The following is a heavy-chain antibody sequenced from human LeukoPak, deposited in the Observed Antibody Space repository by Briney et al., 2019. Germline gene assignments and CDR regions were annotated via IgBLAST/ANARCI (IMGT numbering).Heavy chain of an antibody. Sequence: GGSLRLSCAASGFTFSNAWMSWVRQAPGKGLEWGGRIKSKTDGGTTDYAAPVKGRFTISRDDSKNTLYLQMNSLKTEDTAVYYCSRGDYGDYYDLDYWGQGTLVTVSS. CDR3: SRGDYGDYYDLDY. J-gene: IGHJ4*02. CDR1: GFTFSNAW. CDR2: IKSKTDGGTT. D-gene: IGHD4-17*01. V-gene: IGHV3-15*01.